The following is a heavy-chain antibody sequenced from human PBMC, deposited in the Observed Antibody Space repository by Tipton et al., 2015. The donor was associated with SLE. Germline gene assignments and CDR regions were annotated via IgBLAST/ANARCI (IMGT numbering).Heavy chain of an antibody. CDR1: GYTFTGYY. D-gene: IGHD7-27*01. CDR3: ARVRTGDWTYDAFDI. CDR2: INPNSGGT. J-gene: IGHJ3*02. V-gene: IGHV1-2*02. Sequence: QSGPEVKKPGASVKVSCKASGYTFTGYYMHWVRQAPGQGLEWMGWINPNSGGTNYAQKFQGRVTMTRDTSISTAYMELSRLRSDDTAVYYCARVRTGDWTYDAFDIWGQGTMVTVSS.